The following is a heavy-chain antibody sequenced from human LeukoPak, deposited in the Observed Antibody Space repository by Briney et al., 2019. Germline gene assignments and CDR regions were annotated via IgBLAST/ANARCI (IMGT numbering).Heavy chain of an antibody. D-gene: IGHD2-15*01. CDR3: ARGANCSGGSCSGTRWFDP. V-gene: IGHV4-30-2*01. CDR2: IYHSGST. CDR1: GGSISSGGYS. J-gene: IGHJ5*02. Sequence: PSETLSLTCAVSGGSISSGGYSWSWIRQPPGKGLEWIGYIYHSGSTYYNPSLKSRVTISVDRSKNQFSLKLSSVTAADTAVYYCARGANCSGGSCSGTRWFDPWGQGTLVTVS.